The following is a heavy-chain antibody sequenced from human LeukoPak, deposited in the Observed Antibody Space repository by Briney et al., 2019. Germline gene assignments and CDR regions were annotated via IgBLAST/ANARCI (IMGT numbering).Heavy chain of an antibody. D-gene: IGHD1-26*01. CDR2: ISSSSSTI. CDR3: AKDITRRATKRSCFDY. CDR1: GFTFSSYA. Sequence: HPGGSLRLSCAASGFTFSSYAMSWVRQAPGKGLEWVSYISSSSSTIYYADSVKGRFTISRDNAKNSLYLQMNSLRAEDTALYYCAKDITRRATKRSCFDYWGQGTLVTVSS. J-gene: IGHJ4*02. V-gene: IGHV3-48*04.